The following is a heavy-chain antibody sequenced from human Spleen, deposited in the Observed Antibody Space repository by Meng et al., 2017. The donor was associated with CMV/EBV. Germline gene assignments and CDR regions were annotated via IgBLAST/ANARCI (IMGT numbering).Heavy chain of an antibody. CDR1: GGTFSSYA. J-gene: IGHJ4*02. CDR3: ARGRSGWYGGDY. CDR2: IIPILGIA. D-gene: IGHD6-19*01. V-gene: IGHV1-69*10. Sequence: SVKVSCKASGGTFSSYAIGWVRQAPGQGLEWMGGIIPILGIANYAQKFQGRVTITADKSTSTAYMELSSLRSEDTAVYYCARGRSGWYGGDYWGQGTLVTVSS.